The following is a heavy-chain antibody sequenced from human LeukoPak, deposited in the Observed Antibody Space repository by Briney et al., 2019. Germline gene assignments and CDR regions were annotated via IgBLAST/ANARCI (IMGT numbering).Heavy chain of an antibody. Sequence: SETLSLTCTVNGDSISSNYWSWIRQPPGKGLEWIGYISYSGSTNYNPSLKSRVTISVDTSKNQFSLKLSPVTAADTAVYYCARITWYNTGRGFDYWGQGTLVTVSS. J-gene: IGHJ4*02. V-gene: IGHV4-59*01. CDR2: ISYSGST. CDR3: ARITWYNTGRGFDY. CDR1: GDSISSNY. D-gene: IGHD6-19*01.